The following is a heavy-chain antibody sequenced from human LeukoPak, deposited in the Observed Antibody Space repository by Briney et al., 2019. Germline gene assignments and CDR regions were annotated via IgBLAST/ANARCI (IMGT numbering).Heavy chain of an antibody. CDR1: GYSLTSYW. CDR2: IYPGDSDT. CDR3: ARRSVDSSGTNWFDP. V-gene: IGHV5-51*01. D-gene: IGHD3-22*01. J-gene: IGHJ5*02. Sequence: GESLKISCMGSGYSLTSYWIGWVRQMPGKGLEWMGIIYPGDSDTRYSPSFQGQVTISADKSISTAYLQWSSLKASDTAMYYCARRSVDSSGTNWFDPWGQGTLVTVSS.